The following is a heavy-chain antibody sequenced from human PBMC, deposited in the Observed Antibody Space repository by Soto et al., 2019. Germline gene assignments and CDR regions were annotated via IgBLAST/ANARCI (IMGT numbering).Heavy chain of an antibody. CDR3: AREEYVPSSSSESYYYYMDV. J-gene: IGHJ6*03. CDR2: IWYDGSNK. V-gene: IGHV3-33*01. Sequence: GGSLRLSCAASGFTFSSYGMHWVRQAPGKGLEWVAVIWYDGSNKYYADSVKGRFTISRDNSKNTLYLQMNSLRAEDTAVYYCAREEYVPSSSSESYYYYMDVWGKGTTVTVSS. D-gene: IGHD6-6*01. CDR1: GFTFSSYG.